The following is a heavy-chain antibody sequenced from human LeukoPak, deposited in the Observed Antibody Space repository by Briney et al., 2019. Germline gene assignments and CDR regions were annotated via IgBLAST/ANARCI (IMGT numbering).Heavy chain of an antibody. CDR3: ARSIVVVPAAMNY. D-gene: IGHD2-2*01. Sequence: GGSLRLSCAASGFTFSNYWMSWVRQAPGKGLEWVANIKEDGSEKYYVDSVKGRFTISRDNAKNSLYLQMNSLRGEDTAVYYCARSIVVVPAAMNYWGQGTLVTVSS. CDR1: GFTFSNYW. J-gene: IGHJ4*02. CDR2: IKEDGSEK. V-gene: IGHV3-7*02.